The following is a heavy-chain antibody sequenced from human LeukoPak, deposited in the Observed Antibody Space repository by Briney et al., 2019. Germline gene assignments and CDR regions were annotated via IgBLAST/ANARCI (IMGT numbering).Heavy chain of an antibody. D-gene: IGHD6-13*01. Sequence: PGGSLRLSCAASGFTFSSYWMSWVRQAPGKGLEWVANIKKDGIEKYYVDSVKGRFTISRDNAKNSLYLQMNSLRAEDTAVYYCARDKARYSSSWYHISSNYYMDVWGKGTTVTVSS. V-gene: IGHV3-7*01. CDR2: IKKDGIEK. J-gene: IGHJ6*03. CDR1: GFTFSSYW. CDR3: ARDKARYSSSWYHISSNYYMDV.